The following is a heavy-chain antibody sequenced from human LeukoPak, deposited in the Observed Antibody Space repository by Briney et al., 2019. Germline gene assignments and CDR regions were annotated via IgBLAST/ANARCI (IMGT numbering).Heavy chain of an antibody. V-gene: IGHV4-34*01. CDR2: INHSGST. CDR1: GGSFSGYY. CDR3: ARAYDYVWGSYRYPLDY. J-gene: IGHJ4*02. Sequence: PSETLSLTCAVYGGSFSGYYWSWIRQPPGKGLEWIGEINHSGSTNYNPSLKSRVTISVDTSKNQFSLKLSSVTAADTAVYYCARAYDYVWGSYRYPLDYWGQGTLVTVSS. D-gene: IGHD3-16*02.